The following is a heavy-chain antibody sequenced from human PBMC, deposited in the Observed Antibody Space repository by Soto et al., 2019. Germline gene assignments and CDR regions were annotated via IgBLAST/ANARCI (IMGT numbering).Heavy chain of an antibody. V-gene: IGHV3-48*01. CDR3: ARGGTTMVRGVIVLYYNMDV. CDR1: GRTFSSYS. J-gene: IGHJ6*02. Sequence: PGGSRRLSCAASGRTFSSYSMNGGRQAPGKGLEWVSYISSSSSTIYYADSVKGRFTISRDNAKNSLYLQMNSLRAEDTAVYYCARGGTTMVRGVIVLYYNMDVWGQGTTVTVSS. CDR2: ISSSSSTI. D-gene: IGHD3-10*01.